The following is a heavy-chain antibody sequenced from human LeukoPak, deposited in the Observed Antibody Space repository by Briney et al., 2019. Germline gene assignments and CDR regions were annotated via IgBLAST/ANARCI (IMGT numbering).Heavy chain of an antibody. CDR1: GGSISSYY. J-gene: IGHJ4*02. D-gene: IGHD5-18*01. Sequence: SETLSLTCTVSGGSISSYYWSWIRQPAGKGLEWIGRIYTSGSTNYNPSLKSRVTMSVDTSKNQFSLKLSSVTAADTAVYYCARGRGDTAMAVFDYWGQGTLVTVSS. V-gene: IGHV4-4*07. CDR2: IYTSGST. CDR3: ARGRGDTAMAVFDY.